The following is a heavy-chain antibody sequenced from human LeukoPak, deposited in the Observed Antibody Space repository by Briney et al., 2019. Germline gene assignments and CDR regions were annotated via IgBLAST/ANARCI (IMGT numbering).Heavy chain of an antibody. CDR1: GGSISSYY. CDR3: ARVKYCSSTSCPPWAFDI. J-gene: IGHJ3*02. V-gene: IGHV4-59*01. D-gene: IGHD2-2*01. CDR2: IYYSGST. Sequence: PSETLSLTCTDSGGSISSYYWSWIRQPPGKGLEWIGYIYYSGSTNYNPSLKSRVTISVDTSKNQFSLKLSSVTAADTAVYYCARVKYCSSTSCPPWAFDIWGQGTMVTVSS.